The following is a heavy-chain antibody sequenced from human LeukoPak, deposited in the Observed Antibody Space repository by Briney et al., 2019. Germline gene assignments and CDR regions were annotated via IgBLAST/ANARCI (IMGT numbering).Heavy chain of an antibody. CDR3: ATEPNWGSGTGA. CDR1: VYTFTSYG. V-gene: IGHV1-18*01. J-gene: IGHJ4*02. CDR2: ISAYNVNT. D-gene: IGHD3-16*01. Sequence: ASVNVSCKASVYTFTSYGISWVRQAPGQGLEWMGWISAYNVNTNDAQKLQGRVTMTTDTSTTTAYMELSSLRSDDTAVFYCATEPNWGSGTGAWGQGTLVTVSS.